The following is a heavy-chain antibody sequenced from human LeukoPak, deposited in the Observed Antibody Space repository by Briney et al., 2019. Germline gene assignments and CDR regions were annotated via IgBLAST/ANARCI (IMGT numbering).Heavy chain of an antibody. D-gene: IGHD6-13*01. CDR1: GFTFSSYD. CDR2: ISYDGSNT. J-gene: IGHJ4*02. V-gene: IGHV3-30*18. CDR3: AKDGQLGGSSWFTLYFDS. Sequence: GGSLRLSCAASGFTFSSYDMHWVRQAPGKGLEWVAVISYDGSNTYYTDSVKGRFTISRDNSKNTLYLQMNSLRPEDTAVYYCAKDGQLGGSSWFTLYFDSWGQGTLVTVSS.